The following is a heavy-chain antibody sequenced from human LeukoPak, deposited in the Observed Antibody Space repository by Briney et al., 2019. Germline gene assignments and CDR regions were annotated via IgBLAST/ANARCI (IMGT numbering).Heavy chain of an antibody. V-gene: IGHV1-2*06. Sequence: GASVKVSCKASGYTFTSYGISWVRQAPGQGLEWMGRINPNSGGTNYAQKFQGRVTMTRDTSISTAYMELSRLRSDDTAVYYCALSLGATGQFDYWGQGTLVTVSS. CDR3: ALSLGATGQFDY. J-gene: IGHJ4*02. CDR2: INPNSGGT. CDR1: GYTFTSYG. D-gene: IGHD1-26*01.